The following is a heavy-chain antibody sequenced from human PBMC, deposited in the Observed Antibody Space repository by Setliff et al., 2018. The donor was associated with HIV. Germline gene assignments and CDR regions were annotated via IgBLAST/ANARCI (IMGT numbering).Heavy chain of an antibody. CDR3: ARALYGDYGGDINWFDP. V-gene: IGHV1-8*02. J-gene: IGHJ5*02. Sequence: ASVKVSCKASGYTFTSYDINWVRQATGQGLEWMGWMNPNNGNTGYAQKFQGRVTMTRNTSISTAYMELSSLRSEDTAVYYCARALYGDYGGDINWFDPWGQGTLVTVSS. CDR2: MNPNNGNT. D-gene: IGHD4-17*01. CDR1: GYTFTSYD.